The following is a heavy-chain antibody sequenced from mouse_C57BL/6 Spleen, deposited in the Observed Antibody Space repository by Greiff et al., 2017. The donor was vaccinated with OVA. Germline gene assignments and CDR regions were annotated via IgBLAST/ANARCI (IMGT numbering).Heavy chain of an antibody. J-gene: IGHJ2*01. V-gene: IGHV1-55*01. Sequence: QVHVKQPGAELVKPGASVKMSCKASGYTFTSYWITWVKQRPGQGLEWIGDFYPGSGSTNYNEKFKSKATLTVDTSSSTAYMQLSSLASEDSAVYYCARSSSGYVYFDYWGQGTTLTVSA. CDR3: ARSSSGYVYFDY. D-gene: IGHD3-2*02. CDR2: FYPGSGST. CDR1: GYTFTSYW.